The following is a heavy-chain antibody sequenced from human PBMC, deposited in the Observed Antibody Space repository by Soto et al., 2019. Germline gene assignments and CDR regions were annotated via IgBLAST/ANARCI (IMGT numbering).Heavy chain of an antibody. Sequence: EVQLVETGGGLIQPGGSLRLSCAASGFTVSNTYMTWVRQPPGKGLECVSVIYTAGGTNYADSVKGRFIISRVNSKNTLXLXXXXLXXXXXXVXXXARALPVAKGGFDPWGQGTLVTVSS. CDR3: ARALPVAKGGFDP. D-gene: IGHD2-2*01. CDR1: GFTVSNTY. V-gene: IGHV3-53*02. CDR2: IYTAGGT. J-gene: IGHJ5*02.